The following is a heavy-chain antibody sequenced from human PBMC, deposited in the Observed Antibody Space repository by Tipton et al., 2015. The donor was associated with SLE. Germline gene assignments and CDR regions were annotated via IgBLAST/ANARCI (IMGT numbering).Heavy chain of an antibody. J-gene: IGHJ5*02. Sequence: TLSLTCTVSGGPISVGGYFWTWIRQRPGKGLEWMGHIYYHGTTSYNPSLKSRLSISVDMSKNQFSLGLKDVTAADTAVYYCARLEPAYCDGISCSIDWFDTWGQGILVTVSS. CDR2: IYYHGTT. V-gene: IGHV4-31*03. D-gene: IGHD2-21*01. CDR1: GGPISVGGYF. CDR3: ARLEPAYCDGISCSIDWFDT.